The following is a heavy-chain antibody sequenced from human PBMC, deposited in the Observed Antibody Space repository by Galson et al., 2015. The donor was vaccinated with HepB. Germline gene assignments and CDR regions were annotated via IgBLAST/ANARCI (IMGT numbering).Heavy chain of an antibody. J-gene: IGHJ4*02. V-gene: IGHV3-7*01. CDR2: DGSEK. Sequence: DGSEKSYVDSVKGRFTISRDNAKNSLYLQMNSLRVEDTALYYCARGYAPDYWGQGTLVTVSS. CDR3: ARGYAPDY. D-gene: IGHD1-1*01.